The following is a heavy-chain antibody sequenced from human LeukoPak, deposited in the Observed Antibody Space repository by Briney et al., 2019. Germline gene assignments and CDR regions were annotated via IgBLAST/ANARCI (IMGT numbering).Heavy chain of an antibody. D-gene: IGHD5-12*01. Sequence: GGSLRLSCTASGFTFSSYWMSWVRQAPGKGLDWVANIKQDGGEKYYVDSVKGRFTISRDNSKNTLYLQMNNLRAEDTAVYYCAKDREYSAYDSDYWGQGTLVTVSS. CDR3: AKDREYSAYDSDY. CDR2: IKQDGGEK. V-gene: IGHV3-7*03. J-gene: IGHJ4*02. CDR1: GFTFSSYW.